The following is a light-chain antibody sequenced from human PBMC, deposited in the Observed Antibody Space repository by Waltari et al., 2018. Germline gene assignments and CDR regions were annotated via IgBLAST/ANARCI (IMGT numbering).Light chain of an antibody. Sequence: QLVVTQSPSASASLGASVKLTCTLSSGHSSNVIAWLQQQPEKGPRYLMKFNSDGSHSKGDEIPDRFSGSSSGAERYLTISNLQSEDEADYYGQTGGHGTWVFGGGTKLTVL. CDR3: QTGGHGTWV. V-gene: IGLV4-69*01. CDR2: FNSDGSH. J-gene: IGLJ3*02. CDR1: SGHSSNV.